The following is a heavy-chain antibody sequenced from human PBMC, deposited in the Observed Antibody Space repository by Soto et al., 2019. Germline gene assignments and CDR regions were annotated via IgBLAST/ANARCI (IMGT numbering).Heavy chain of an antibody. CDR2: ISGSGGST. D-gene: IGHD4-17*01. Sequence: GGSLRLSCAASGFTFSSYAMSWVRQAPRKGLEWVSAISGSGGSTYYADSVKGRFTISRDNSKNTLYLQMNSLRAEDTAVYYCAKVLGHDYGDYWNYFDYWGQGTLVTVSS. J-gene: IGHJ4*02. V-gene: IGHV3-23*01. CDR1: GFTFSSYA. CDR3: AKVLGHDYGDYWNYFDY.